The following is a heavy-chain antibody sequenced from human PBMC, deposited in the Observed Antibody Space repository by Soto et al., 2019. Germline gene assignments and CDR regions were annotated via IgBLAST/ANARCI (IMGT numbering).Heavy chain of an antibody. CDR3: ARPRKPHWYFDL. J-gene: IGHJ2*01. CDR1: GGSISSSSYY. CDR2: IYYSGST. Sequence: QLLESGPGLVKPSETLSLTCTVSGGSISSSSYYWGWIRQPPGKGLEWIGSIYYSGSTYYNPSLKSRVTISVDTSKNQFSLKLSSVTPADTAVYYCARPRKPHWYFDLWGRGTLVTVSS. V-gene: IGHV4-39*01.